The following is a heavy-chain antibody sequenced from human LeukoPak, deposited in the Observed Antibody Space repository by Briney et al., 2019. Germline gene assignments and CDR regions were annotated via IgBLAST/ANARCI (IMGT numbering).Heavy chain of an antibody. V-gene: IGHV4-34*01. J-gene: IGHJ4*02. Sequence: SETLSLTCAVYGGSFSGYYWSWIRQPPGKGVEWIGEINHSGSTNYNPSLKSRVTISVDTSKNQFSLKLSSVTAADTAVYYCARAHRGGWSDYWGQGTLVTVSS. CDR1: GGSFSGYY. CDR3: ARAHRGGWSDY. CDR2: INHSGST. D-gene: IGHD6-19*01.